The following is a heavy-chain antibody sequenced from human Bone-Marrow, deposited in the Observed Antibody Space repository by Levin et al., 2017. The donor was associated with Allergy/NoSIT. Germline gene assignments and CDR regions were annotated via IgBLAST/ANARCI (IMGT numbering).Heavy chain of an antibody. CDR3: ATVRSNGWSSFDI. D-gene: IGHD2-8*01. J-gene: IGHJ3*02. CDR1: GFAFSSYA. V-gene: IGHV3-23*01. CDR2: INGGGGGT. Sequence: AGGSLRLSCAASGFAFSSYAMNWVRQAPGKGLEWVSTINGGGGGTFYADSMRGRFTISRDNFKNALYLQVNSLRAEDTAVYYCATVRSNGWSSFDIWGQGTMVTVSS.